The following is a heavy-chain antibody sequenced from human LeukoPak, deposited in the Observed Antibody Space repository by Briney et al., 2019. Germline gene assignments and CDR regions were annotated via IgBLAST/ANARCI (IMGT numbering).Heavy chain of an antibody. CDR1: GGSISSGGYY. V-gene: IGHV4-31*03. Sequence: SQTLSLTCTVSGGSISSGGYYWSWIRQHPGKGLEWIGYIYYSGSTYYNPSLKSRVTISVDTYKNQFSLKLSSVTAADTAVYYCARVFAGVVPADNWFDPWGQGTLVTVSS. D-gene: IGHD2-2*01. J-gene: IGHJ5*02. CDR2: IYYSGST. CDR3: ARVFAGVVPADNWFDP.